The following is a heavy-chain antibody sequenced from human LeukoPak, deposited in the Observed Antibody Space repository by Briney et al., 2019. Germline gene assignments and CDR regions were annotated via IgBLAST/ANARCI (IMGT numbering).Heavy chain of an antibody. V-gene: IGHV4-30-4*01. CDR3: ARDSGDLWFGERINNWFDP. D-gene: IGHD3-10*01. CDR1: GGSISSGDYY. CDR2: VYYSGST. Sequence: SETLSLTCTVSGGSISSGDYYWSWIRQPPGKGLEWIGYVYYSGSTYYNPSLKSRVTISVDTSKNQFSLKLSSVTAADTAVYYCARDSGDLWFGERINNWFDPWGQGTLVTVSS. J-gene: IGHJ5*02.